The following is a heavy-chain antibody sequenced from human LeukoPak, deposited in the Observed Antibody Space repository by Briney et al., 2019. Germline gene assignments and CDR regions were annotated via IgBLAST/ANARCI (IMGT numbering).Heavy chain of an antibody. D-gene: IGHD3-9*01. V-gene: IGHV3-7*03. CDR2: IKQDGSEK. CDR1: GFTFSSYW. CDR3: ARDLGRYFDWSMEDYFDY. Sequence: GGSLRLSCAASGFTFSSYWMSWVRQAPGKGLEWVANIKQDGSEKYYVDSGKGRFTISRDNAKNSLYLQMNSLRAEDTAVYYCARDLGRYFDWSMEDYFDYWGQGTLVTVSS. J-gene: IGHJ4*02.